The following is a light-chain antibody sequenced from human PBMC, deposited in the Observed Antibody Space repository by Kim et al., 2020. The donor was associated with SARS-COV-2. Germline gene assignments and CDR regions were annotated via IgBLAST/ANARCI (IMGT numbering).Light chain of an antibody. CDR3: AAWDDSLSAVV. CDR2: RNN. V-gene: IGLV1-47*01. CDR1: SSNIGSYY. Sequence: SELTQPPSASGTPGQRVTFSCSGSSSNIGSYYVYWYQHLPGTAPKLLIYRNNQRPSGVPDRFSGSKSGTSASLAISGLRSEDEADYYCAAWDDSLSAVVFGGGTQLTVL. J-gene: IGLJ2*01.